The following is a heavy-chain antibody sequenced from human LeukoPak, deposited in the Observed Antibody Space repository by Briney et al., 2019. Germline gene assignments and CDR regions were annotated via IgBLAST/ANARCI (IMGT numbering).Heavy chain of an antibody. J-gene: IGHJ6*03. CDR1: GYTFTNYD. V-gene: IGHV1-18*01. D-gene: IGHD3-10*01. CDR2: ISAYNGNT. CDR3: ARVRMVRGRFHYMDV. Sequence: ASVKVSCKASGYTFTNYDINWVRQATGQGLEWMGWISAYNGNTNYAQKLQGRVTMTTDTSTSTAYMELRSLRSDDTAVYYCARVRMVRGRFHYMDVWGKGTTVTISS.